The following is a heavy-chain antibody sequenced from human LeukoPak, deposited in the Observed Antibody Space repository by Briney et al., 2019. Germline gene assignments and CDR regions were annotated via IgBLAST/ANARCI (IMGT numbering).Heavy chain of an antibody. CDR2: INHSGSN. V-gene: IGHV4-34*01. CDR1: GVSFSGYY. Sequence: SETLSLTCAVYGVSFSGYYWSWIRQPPGKGLEWIGEINHSGSNNYNPSLKSRGTISVDTSKNQCSLKRSSVIAADTAVYYCARGRDYWGQGTLVTVSS. J-gene: IGHJ4*02. CDR3: ARGRDY.